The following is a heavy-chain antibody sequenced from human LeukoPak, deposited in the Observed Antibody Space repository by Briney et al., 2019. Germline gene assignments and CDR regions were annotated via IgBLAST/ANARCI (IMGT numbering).Heavy chain of an antibody. CDR2: INPSGGST. CDR1: GYTFTSYY. J-gene: IGHJ4*02. Sequence: ASVKVSCKASGYTFTSYYMHWVRQAPGQGLEWMGIINPSGGSTSYAQKFQGSVTMTRDTSTSTVYMELSSLRSEDTAVYYCARDLLSGDFWSGYLLDYWGQGTLVTVSS. D-gene: IGHD3-3*01. CDR3: ARDLLSGDFWSGYLLDY. V-gene: IGHV1-46*01.